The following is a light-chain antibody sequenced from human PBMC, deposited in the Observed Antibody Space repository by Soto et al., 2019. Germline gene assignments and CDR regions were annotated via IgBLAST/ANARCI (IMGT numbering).Light chain of an antibody. CDR3: QQYNSYSRT. Sequence: DIHMTQSPSTLSASVGDRFTITCRASQSISSWLAWYQQKPGKAPKLLIYDASSLESGVPSRFSGSGSGTEFTLTISSLQPDDFATYYCQQYNSYSRTFGQGTKVDIK. CDR1: QSISSW. V-gene: IGKV1-5*01. J-gene: IGKJ1*01. CDR2: DAS.